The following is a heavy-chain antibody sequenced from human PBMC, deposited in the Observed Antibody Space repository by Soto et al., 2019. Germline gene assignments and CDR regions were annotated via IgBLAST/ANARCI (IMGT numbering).Heavy chain of an antibody. V-gene: IGHV3-23*01. CDR2: ISASGGST. Sequence: PGGSLRLSCAASGFTFNNYAMNWGRQAPGKGLEWVSSISASGGSTYYADSVRGRFTISRDNSKNTLYLQTNSLRAEDTAVYYCAKARTRSYADALDIWGQGTLVTVSS. J-gene: IGHJ3*02. CDR1: GFTFNNYA. CDR3: AKARTRSYADALDI. D-gene: IGHD2-8*01.